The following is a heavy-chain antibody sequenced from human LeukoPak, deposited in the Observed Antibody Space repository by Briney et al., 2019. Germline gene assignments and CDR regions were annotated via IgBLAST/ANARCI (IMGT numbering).Heavy chain of an antibody. Sequence: GGSLRLSCAASGFTFSSYSMNWVRQAPGKGLEWVSSISSSSSYIYYADSVKGRFTISRDNAKNSLYLQMNSPRAEDTAVYYCARDASASWDYFDYWGQGTLVTVSS. CDR1: GFTFSSYS. V-gene: IGHV3-21*01. CDR3: ARDASASWDYFDY. J-gene: IGHJ4*02. CDR2: ISSSSSYI. D-gene: IGHD6-25*01.